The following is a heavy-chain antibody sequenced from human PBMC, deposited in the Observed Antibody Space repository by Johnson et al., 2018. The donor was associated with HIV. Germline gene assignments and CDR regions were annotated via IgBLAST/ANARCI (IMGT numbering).Heavy chain of an antibody. CDR1: GHSVYNNY. CDR2: FYRWGST. V-gene: IGHV3-66*04. CDR3: TKPSTGTYYGFHI. J-gene: IGHJ3*02. Sequence: VQLVESGGGVVQPGVSLSLSCAASGHSVYNNYMSWAPQAPGKGVVGVCVFYRWGSTYYADSVKGRFTISRDNSKNTVWLQMNSLRGEDTAVYYCTKPSTGTYYGFHIWGQGTMVTVSS.